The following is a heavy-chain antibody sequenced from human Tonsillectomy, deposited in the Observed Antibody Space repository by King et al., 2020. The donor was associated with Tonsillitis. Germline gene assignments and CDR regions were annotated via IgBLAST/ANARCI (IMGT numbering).Heavy chain of an antibody. Sequence: VQLQQWGAGLLKPSETLSLTCAVYGGSFSGYYWSWIRQSPGKGLEWIGEINHSGSTNYNPSLKSRVTISVDTSKNPFSLKLRYVTAADTAVYYCARGPEEEQQLVGDWFDPWGQGTLVTVSS. CDR1: GGSFSGYY. CDR3: ARGPEEEQQLVGDWFDP. J-gene: IGHJ5*02. V-gene: IGHV4-34*01. D-gene: IGHD6-13*01. CDR2: INHSGST.